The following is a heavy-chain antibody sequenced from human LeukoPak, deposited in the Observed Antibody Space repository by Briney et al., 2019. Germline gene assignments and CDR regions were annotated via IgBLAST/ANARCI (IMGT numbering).Heavy chain of an antibody. Sequence: SETLSLTCTVSGGSISSRSYYWGWIRQPPGKGLGWIGSIYYSGSTYYNPSLKSRVTISVDTSKNQFFLKLSSVTAADTAVYYCARHPPSDNFDYWGQGTLVTVSS. V-gene: IGHV4-39*01. J-gene: IGHJ4*02. D-gene: IGHD3-22*01. CDR1: GGSISSRSYY. CDR3: ARHPPSDNFDY. CDR2: IYYSGST.